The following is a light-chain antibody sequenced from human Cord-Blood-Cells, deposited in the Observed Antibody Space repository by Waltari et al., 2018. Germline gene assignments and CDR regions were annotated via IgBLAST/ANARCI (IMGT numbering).Light chain of an antibody. CDR2: AAS. Sequence: DIQMTQSPSSLSASVGDRVTITCRASQSISSYLNWDQQKPGKAPKLLIYAASSLQSGVPSRFSGSGSGTDCTLNISSLEPEDFATYYCQQSYSTPHTVGQGTKLEIK. J-gene: IGKJ2*01. CDR1: QSISSY. V-gene: IGKV1-39*01. CDR3: QQSYSTPHT.